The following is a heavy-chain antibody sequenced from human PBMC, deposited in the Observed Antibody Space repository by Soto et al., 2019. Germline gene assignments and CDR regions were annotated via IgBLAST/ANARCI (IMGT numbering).Heavy chain of an antibody. Sequence: GASVKVSCKASGYSFTSYDITWVRQATGQGLEWMGWMNPNKGGTGYAQKFQGRVTLTRDTSISTAYMELSSLISEDTAVYYCARGPDHGGFPGNYFYSMDVWGKGTKVTVSS. CDR2: MNPNKGGT. J-gene: IGHJ6*03. V-gene: IGHV1-8*01. CDR1: GYSFTSYD. CDR3: ARGPDHGGFPGNYFYSMDV. D-gene: IGHD4-17*01.